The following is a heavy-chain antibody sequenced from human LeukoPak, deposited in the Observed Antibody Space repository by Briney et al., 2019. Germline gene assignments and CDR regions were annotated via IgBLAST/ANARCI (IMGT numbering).Heavy chain of an antibody. J-gene: IGHJ6*04. D-gene: IGHD3-10*02. CDR1: GFTFSSYW. CDR2: INSDGSST. V-gene: IGHV3-74*01. Sequence: GGSLRLSCAASGFTFSSYWMHWVRQGPGKGLVWVSRINSDGSSTTHADSVKGRFTISRDNAKNSLYLQMNSLRAEDTAVYYCAELGITMIGGVWGKGTTVTISS. CDR3: AELGITMIGGV.